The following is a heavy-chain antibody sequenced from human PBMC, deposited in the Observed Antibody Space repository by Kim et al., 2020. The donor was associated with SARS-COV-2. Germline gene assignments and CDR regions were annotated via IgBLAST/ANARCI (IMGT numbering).Heavy chain of an antibody. CDR3: ARNDYYDSSGYQDLDY. Sequence: GGSLRLSCAASGFTFSSYAMHWVRQAPGKGLEWVAVISYDGSNKYYADSVKGRFTISRDNSKNTLYLQMNSLRAEDTAVYYCARNDYYDSSGYQDLDYWGQGTLVTVSS. V-gene: IGHV3-30-3*01. J-gene: IGHJ4*02. CDR2: ISYDGSNK. D-gene: IGHD3-22*01. CDR1: GFTFSSYA.